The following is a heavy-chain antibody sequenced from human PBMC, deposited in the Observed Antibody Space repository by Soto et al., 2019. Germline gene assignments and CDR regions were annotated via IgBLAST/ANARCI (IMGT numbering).Heavy chain of an antibody. CDR3: TTDSYFTSKLVRFDY. J-gene: IGHJ4*01. CDR2: IKSQVNGGTP. D-gene: IGHD2-21*01. Sequence: PGGSLRLSCAASGFTFPTAWINWVRQAPGKGLEWVGRIKSQVNGGTPDFAAPVRGRFAISRDDSRSMVYLQMNRLKTEDTAVYYCTTDSYFTSKLVRFDYWGLGTLVTVSS. CDR1: GFTFPTAW. V-gene: IGHV3-15*07.